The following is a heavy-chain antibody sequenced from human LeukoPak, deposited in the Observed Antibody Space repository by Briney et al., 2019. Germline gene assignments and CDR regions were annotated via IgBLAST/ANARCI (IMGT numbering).Heavy chain of an antibody. J-gene: IGHJ5*02. CDR3: ARADCFSSTCYLRSSWFDP. D-gene: IGHD2-2*01. CDR1: GFSLSSYD. CDR2: ISTTSTYI. V-gene: IGHV3-21*01. Sequence: GGSLRLSCAASGFSLSSYDMNWVRQAPGKGLEWVSSISTTSTYIYYRYSVKGRFTISRDNARNSLYLQMNGLRAEDTAVYCCARADCFSSTCYLRSSWFDPWGQGTLVTVSS.